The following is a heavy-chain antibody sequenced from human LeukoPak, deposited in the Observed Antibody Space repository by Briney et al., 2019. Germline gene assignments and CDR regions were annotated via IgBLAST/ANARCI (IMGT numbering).Heavy chain of an antibody. J-gene: IGHJ4*02. Sequence: GGSLRLSCAASGFTFSGSAMHWVRQASGKGLERVGRIRSKANSYATAYAASVKGRFTISRDDSKNTAYLQMNSLKTEDTAVYYCTRAREGGNDYWGQGTLVTVSS. CDR2: IRSKANSYAT. CDR1: GFTFSGSA. V-gene: IGHV3-73*01. CDR3: TRAREGGNDY. D-gene: IGHD1-26*01.